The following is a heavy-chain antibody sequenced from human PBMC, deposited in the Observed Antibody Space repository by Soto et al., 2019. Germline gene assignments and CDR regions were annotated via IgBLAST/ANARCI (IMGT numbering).Heavy chain of an antibody. CDR1: GVTCRKKA. CDR3: AIARVADSSLDH. V-gene: IGHV3-30*01. J-gene: IGHJ4*01. CDR2: ISYDSSEI. Sequence: GFLGVGCLVSGVTCRKKAMHWVREAPGKGLEWVAFISYDSSEIFYADSVKGRFTISRDNPENTLFLNMNSPRADDTAVYYCAIARVADSSLDHWGQGIMVTVSS. D-gene: IGHD3-3*01.